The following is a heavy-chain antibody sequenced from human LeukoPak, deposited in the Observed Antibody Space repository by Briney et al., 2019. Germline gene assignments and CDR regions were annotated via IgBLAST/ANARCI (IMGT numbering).Heavy chain of an antibody. CDR1: GFTFSSYE. CDR2: ISSSGSTI. Sequence: GGSLRLSCAASGFTFSSYEMNWVRQAPGEGLEWVSYISSSGSTIYYADSVKGRFTISRDNAKNSLYLQMNSLRAEDTAVYYCARDWGSGWFDPWGQGTLVTVSS. D-gene: IGHD3-16*01. J-gene: IGHJ5*02. V-gene: IGHV3-48*03. CDR3: ARDWGSGWFDP.